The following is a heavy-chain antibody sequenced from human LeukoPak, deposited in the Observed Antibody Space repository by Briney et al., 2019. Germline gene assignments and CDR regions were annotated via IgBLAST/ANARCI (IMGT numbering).Heavy chain of an antibody. J-gene: IGHJ4*02. CDR2: IKEDGGEK. V-gene: IGHV3-7*05. CDR3: ARDSQGAGIYSVDY. D-gene: IGHD3-10*01. CDR1: GFTFSNSW. Sequence: GGSLRLSCAASGFTFSNSWMTWVRQAPGKGLEWVANIKEDGGEKYYVDSVKGRFTVSRDNAKRSLYLQMNSLRAEDTAVYYCARDSQGAGIYSVDYWGQGTLVTVSS.